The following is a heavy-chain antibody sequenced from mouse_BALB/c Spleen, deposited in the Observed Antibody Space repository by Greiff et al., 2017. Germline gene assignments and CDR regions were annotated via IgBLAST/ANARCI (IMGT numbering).Heavy chain of an antibody. J-gene: IGHJ4*01. CDR3: ARGYGYDGNAMDY. CDR1: GFTFSSYT. Sequence: EVKVVESGGGLVKPGGSLKLSCAASGFTFSSYTMSWVRQTPEKGLEWVAYISSGSSTIYYADTVKGRFTISRDNPKNTLFLQMTSLRSEDTAMYYCARGYGYDGNAMDYWGQGTSVTVSS. V-gene: IGHV5-17*02. D-gene: IGHD2-2*01. CDR2: ISSGSSTI.